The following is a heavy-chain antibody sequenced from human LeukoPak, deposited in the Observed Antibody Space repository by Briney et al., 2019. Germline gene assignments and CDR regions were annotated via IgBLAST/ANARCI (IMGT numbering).Heavy chain of an antibody. CDR2: LSTDGDT. V-gene: IGHV3-23*01. D-gene: IGHD6-19*01. CDR1: GFTFSRYA. Sequence: GGSLRLSCAASGFTFSRYAMSWVRQAPGKGLEWVSSLSTDGDTYYTNSVRGRFTISRDTSRNTLFLQMTSLRAEDTALYYCARSRSGSVAGTSDYWGQGTLVIVSS. J-gene: IGHJ4*02. CDR3: ARSRSGSVAGTSDY.